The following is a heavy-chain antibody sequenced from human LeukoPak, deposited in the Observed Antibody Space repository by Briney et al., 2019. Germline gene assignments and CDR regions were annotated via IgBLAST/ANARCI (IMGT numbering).Heavy chain of an antibody. J-gene: IGHJ5*02. CDR2: IYPGDSDT. V-gene: IGHV5-51*01. Sequence: ESPKTFCKGSGYLFLCISIGWARCMPRILSVCIALIYPGDSDTRYSPSFQGQVTISADKSVSTAYLQWSSLKASDTAMYYCARLGCSGGSCLNWFDPWGQGTLVTVSS. D-gene: IGHD2-15*01. CDR1: GYLFLCIS. CDR3: ARLGCSGGSCLNWFDP.